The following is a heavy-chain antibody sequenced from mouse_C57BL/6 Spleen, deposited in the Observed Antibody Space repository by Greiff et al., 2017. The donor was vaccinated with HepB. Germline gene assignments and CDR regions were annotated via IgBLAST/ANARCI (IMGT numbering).Heavy chain of an antibody. V-gene: IGHV1-50*01. CDR3: ARTDGRSYWCFDV. CDR2: IDPSDSYT. J-gene: IGHJ1*03. D-gene: IGHD1-1*01. Sequence: QVQLQQPGAELVKPGASVKLSCKASGYTFTSYWMQWVKQRPGQGLEWIGEIDPSDSYTNYNQKFKGKATLTVDTSSSTAYMQLSSLTSEDSAVYYCARTDGRSYWCFDVWGTGTTVTVSS. CDR1: GYTFTSYW.